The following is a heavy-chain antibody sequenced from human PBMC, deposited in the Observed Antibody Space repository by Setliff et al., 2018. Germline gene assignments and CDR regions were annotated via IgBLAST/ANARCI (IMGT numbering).Heavy chain of an antibody. CDR2: IIPIFGTA. CDR1: GGTFINYA. J-gene: IGHJ4*02. CDR3: ARVSRTIVAARGFDY. D-gene: IGHD1-26*01. Sequence: SVKVSCKASGGTFINYAISWVRQAPGQGLEWMGGIIPIFGTANYAQKFQGRVTITADESTSTAYMELSSLRSEDTAAYYCARVSRTIVAARGFDYWGQGTLVTISS. V-gene: IGHV1-69*13.